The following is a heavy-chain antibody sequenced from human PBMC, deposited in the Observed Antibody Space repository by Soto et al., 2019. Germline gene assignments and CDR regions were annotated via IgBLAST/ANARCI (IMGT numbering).Heavy chain of an antibody. CDR3: AGYSSSWGYGMDV. D-gene: IGHD6-13*01. CDR2: IYYSGST. CDR1: GGSISSGGYY. J-gene: IGHJ6*02. Sequence: PSETLSLTCTVSGGSISSGGYYWSWIRQHPGKGLEWIGYIYYSGSTYYNPSLKSRVTISVDTSKNQFSLKLSSVTAADTAVYYCAGYSSSWGYGMDVWGQGTTVTVSS. V-gene: IGHV4-31*03.